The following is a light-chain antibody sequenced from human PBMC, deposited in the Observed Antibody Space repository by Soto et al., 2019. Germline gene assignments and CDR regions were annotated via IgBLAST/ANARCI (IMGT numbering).Light chain of an antibody. CDR1: HDISYY. J-gene: IGKJ2*01. CDR2: DAS. V-gene: IGKV1-33*01. Sequence: DIQMTQSPSSLSASVGDRVTITCQASHDISYYLNWYQQKPGKAPKLLIYDASSLESGVPPRFSGIGFGTDFTLTITNLQPEDVSTYYCQQYKTSPFTFGQGTKLEIK. CDR3: QQYKTSPFT.